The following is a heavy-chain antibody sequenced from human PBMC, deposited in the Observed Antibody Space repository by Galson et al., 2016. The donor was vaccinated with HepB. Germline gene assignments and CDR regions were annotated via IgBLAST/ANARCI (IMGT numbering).Heavy chain of an antibody. D-gene: IGHD1-7*01. CDR1: GFSFISHG. V-gene: IGHV3-33*01. CDR3: ARDGTPLTIYGTAKGGMDV. CDR2: IWYDGSRK. J-gene: IGHJ6*04. Sequence: LRLSCAASGFSFISHGMHWVRQAPGRGLEWVGVIWYDGSRKLFADSVKGRFTITRDNSKNTVFLQMTSLRAEDTAVYYCARDGTPLTIYGTAKGGMDVWGRGTTVTVSA.